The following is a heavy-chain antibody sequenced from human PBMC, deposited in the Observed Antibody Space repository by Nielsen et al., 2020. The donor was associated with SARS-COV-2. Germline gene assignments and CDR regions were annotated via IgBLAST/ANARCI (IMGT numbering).Heavy chain of an antibody. Sequence: GESLKISCAASGFTFSSYGMIWVRQAPGKGLQWVSAISRSGDNTYFADSVKGRFTISRDNSKNTLYLQMNSLRAEDTAVYYCARGYSSSDAFDIWGQGTMVTVSS. CDR3: ARGYSSSDAFDI. CDR2: ISRSGDNT. V-gene: IGHV3-23*01. D-gene: IGHD6-19*01. CDR1: GFTFSSYG. J-gene: IGHJ3*02.